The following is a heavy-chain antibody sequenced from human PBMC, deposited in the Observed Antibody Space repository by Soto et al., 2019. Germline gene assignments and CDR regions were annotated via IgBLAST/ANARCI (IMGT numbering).Heavy chain of an antibody. CDR2: IYYSGST. CDR3: ARAPETSSILVVALPCFFDY. D-gene: IGHD2-15*01. J-gene: IGHJ4*02. Sequence: SETLSLTCTVSGGSISSYYWSWIRQPPGKGLEWIGYIYYSGSTNYTPSLKSRVTISVDTSKNQFSLKLSSVTAADTAVYYCARAPETSSILVVALPCFFDYWGQGALVTVSS. CDR1: GGSISSYY. V-gene: IGHV4-59*12.